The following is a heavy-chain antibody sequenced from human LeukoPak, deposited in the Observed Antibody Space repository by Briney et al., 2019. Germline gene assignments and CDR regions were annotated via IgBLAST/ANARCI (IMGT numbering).Heavy chain of an antibody. CDR1: GFTFSSYA. J-gene: IGHJ4*02. D-gene: IGHD3-9*01. CDR3: AKRMYYDILTGYSTEYYFDY. CDR2: ISGSGGST. Sequence: GGSLRLSCAASGFTFSSYAVSWVRQAPGKGLEWVSAISGSGGSTYYADSVKGRFTISRDNSKNTLYLQMNSLRAEDTAVYYCAKRMYYDILTGYSTEYYFDYWGQGTLVTVSS. V-gene: IGHV3-23*01.